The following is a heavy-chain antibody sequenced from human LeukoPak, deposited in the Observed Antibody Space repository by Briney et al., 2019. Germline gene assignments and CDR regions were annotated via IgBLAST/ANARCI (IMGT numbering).Heavy chain of an antibody. CDR2: IKQDGSEK. CDR3: ARLNTYYDYVWGSYRYVNYFDY. Sequence: PGGSLRLSCAASGFTFSSYWMSWVRQAPGKGLEWVADIKQDGSEKYYVDSVKGRFTISRDNAKNSLYLHMNSLRAEDTAVYYCARLNTYYDYVWGSYRYVNYFDYWGQGTLVTVSS. D-gene: IGHD3-16*02. CDR1: GFTFSSYW. V-gene: IGHV3-7*01. J-gene: IGHJ4*02.